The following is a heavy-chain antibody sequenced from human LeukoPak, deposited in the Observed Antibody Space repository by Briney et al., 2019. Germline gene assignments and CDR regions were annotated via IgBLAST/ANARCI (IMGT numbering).Heavy chain of an antibody. CDR2: INHSGST. J-gene: IGHJ4*02. V-gene: IGHV4-34*01. Sequence: SETLSLTCAVYGGSFSGYYWSWIRQPPGKGLEWIGEINHSGSTNYNPSLKSRVTISVDTSKNQFSLKLSSVTAADTAVYYCARVYGSGSYLYFDYWGQGTLVTVSS. D-gene: IGHD3-10*01. CDR1: GGSFSGYY. CDR3: ARVYGSGSYLYFDY.